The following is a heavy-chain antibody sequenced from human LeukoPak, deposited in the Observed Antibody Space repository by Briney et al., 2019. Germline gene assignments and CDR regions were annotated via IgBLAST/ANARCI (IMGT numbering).Heavy chain of an antibody. D-gene: IGHD2-2*01. J-gene: IGHJ6*03. CDR3: ARDKRVVPATYYYYYMDV. CDR2: IYYSGGT. V-gene: IGHV4-30-4*08. CDR1: GGSISSGDYY. Sequence: SETLSLTCTVSGGSISSGDYYWSWIRQPPGKGLEWIGYIYYSGGTYYNPSLKSRVTISVDTPKNQFSLKLSSVTAADTAVYYCARDKRVVPATYYYYYMDVWGKGTTVTVSS.